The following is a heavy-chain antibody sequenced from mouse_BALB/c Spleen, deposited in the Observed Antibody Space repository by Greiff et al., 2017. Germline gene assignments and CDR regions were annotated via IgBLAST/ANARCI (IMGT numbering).Heavy chain of an antibody. J-gene: IGHJ3*01. CDR2: ISYSGST. D-gene: IGHD2-3*01. CDR1: GYSITSDYA. CDR3: ARRGLGLYDGYLHFAY. V-gene: IGHV3-2*02. Sequence: EVQRVESGPGLVKPSQSLSLTCTVTGYSITSDYAWNWIRQFPGNKLEWMGYISYSGSTSYNPSLKSRISITRDTSKNQFFLQLNSVTTEDTATYYCARRGLGLYDGYLHFAYWGQGTLVTVSA.